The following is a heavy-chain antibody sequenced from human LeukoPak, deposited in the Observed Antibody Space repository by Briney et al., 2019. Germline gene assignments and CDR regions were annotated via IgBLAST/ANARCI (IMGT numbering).Heavy chain of an antibody. V-gene: IGHV1-69*13. CDR2: IIPIF. CDR1: GGTFSSYA. CDR3: ARDAPQYCSSTSCYTYNWFDP. J-gene: IGHJ5*02. Sequence: SVKVSCKASGGTFSSYAISWVRQAPGQGLEWMGGIIPIFSTADESASTAYMELSSLRSEDTAVYYCARDAPQYCSSTSCYTYNWFDPWGQGTLVTVSS. D-gene: IGHD2-2*02.